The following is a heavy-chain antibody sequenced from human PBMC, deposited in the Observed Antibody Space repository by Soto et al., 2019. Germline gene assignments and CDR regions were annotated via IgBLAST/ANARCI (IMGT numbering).Heavy chain of an antibody. J-gene: IGHJ4*02. Sequence: QVQLVQSGAEVKKPGASVKVSCKASGYTFTSYGISWVRQAPGQGLEWMVWISAYNGNANYAQELQGRVTMTTATSTSTAYMELSILRSDATAVYYSARAFAPTDYWGQGTLVTVSS. D-gene: IGHD2-21*01. V-gene: IGHV1-18*01. CDR1: GYTFTSYG. CDR3: ARAFAPTDY. CDR2: ISAYNGNA.